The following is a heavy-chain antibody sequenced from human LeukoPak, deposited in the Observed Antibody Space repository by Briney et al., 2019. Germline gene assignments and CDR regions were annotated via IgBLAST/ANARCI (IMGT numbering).Heavy chain of an antibody. V-gene: IGHV3-21*01. J-gene: IGHJ3*02. Sequence: PGGSLRLSCAASGFTFSSYSMNWVRQAPGKGLEWVSSISSSSYIYYADSVKGRFTISRDNAKNSLYLQMNSLRAEDTAVYYCARDGIVVVPAAIDAFDIWGQGTMVTVSS. CDR2: ISSSSYI. CDR3: ARDGIVVVPAAIDAFDI. D-gene: IGHD2-2*01. CDR1: GFTFSSYS.